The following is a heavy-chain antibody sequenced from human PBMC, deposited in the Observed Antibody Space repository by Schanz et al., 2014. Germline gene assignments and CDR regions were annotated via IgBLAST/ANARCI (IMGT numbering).Heavy chain of an antibody. CDR3: AREFVN. Sequence: DVQLLESGGGLVQPGGSLRLSCAASGFIFSNSWMSWVRQAPGKGLEWVANIKQDGSEKYYVDSVKGRFTISRDNAKNSLYLQMNSLRVDDTAVYYCAREFVNWGQGTLVTVSS. J-gene: IGHJ1*01. CDR1: GFIFSNSW. V-gene: IGHV3-7*03. D-gene: IGHD2-21*01. CDR2: IKQDGSEK.